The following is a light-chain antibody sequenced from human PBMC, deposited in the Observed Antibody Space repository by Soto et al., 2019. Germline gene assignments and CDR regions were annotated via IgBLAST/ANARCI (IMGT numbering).Light chain of an antibody. CDR2: DVS. J-gene: IGLJ1*01. Sequence: QSVLTQPASVSGSPGQSITISCTGTSSDVGGYNYVSWYQQHPGKAPKLMIYDVSNRPSGVSNRFSGSKSGNTASLTISGLQAEDEADYYCSSYTISSTLVFGTGPTLTVL. CDR3: SSYTISSTLV. V-gene: IGLV2-14*01. CDR1: SSDVGGYNY.